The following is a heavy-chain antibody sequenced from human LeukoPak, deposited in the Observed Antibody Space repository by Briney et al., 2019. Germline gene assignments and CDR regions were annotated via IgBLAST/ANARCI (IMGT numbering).Heavy chain of an antibody. D-gene: IGHD2/OR15-2a*01. V-gene: IGHV5-51*01. J-gene: IGHJ4*02. CDR1: GYSFITYW. CDR3: ARPDTDDYYFFDY. CDR2: IYPGDSDT. Sequence: KIGESLKISCKGSGYSFITYWIGWVRQMPGKGLEWMGIIYPGDSDTRYSPSFQGQVTISADKSINTAYLQWSSLKASDTAMYYCARPDTDDYYFFDYWGQGTLVTVSS.